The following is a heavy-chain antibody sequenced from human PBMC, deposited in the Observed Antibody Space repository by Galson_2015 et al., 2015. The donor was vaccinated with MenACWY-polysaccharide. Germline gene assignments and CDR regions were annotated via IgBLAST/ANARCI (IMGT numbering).Heavy chain of an antibody. CDR1: GGTFSSYS. V-gene: IGHV1-69*04. Sequence: SVQVSCKAAGGTFSSYSITWGRQAPGQGLEWMGRIIPILSVAHYARNFQGRVTISADKSTGTAYMELSGLRSEDTATYYCATDNLDYALDYWGQGTLVAVSS. CDR3: ATDNLDYALDY. D-gene: IGHD1-7*01. CDR2: IIPILSVA. J-gene: IGHJ4*02.